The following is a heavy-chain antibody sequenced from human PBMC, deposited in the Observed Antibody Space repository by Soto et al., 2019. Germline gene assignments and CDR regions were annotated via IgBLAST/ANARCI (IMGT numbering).Heavy chain of an antibody. CDR1: DVSTSNFF. J-gene: IGHJ4*02. V-gene: IGHV4-59*08. D-gene: IGHD6-19*01. CDR3: SRGSGWLTDY. CDR2: IHSSGTT. Sequence: SETLSLTCTVSDVSTSNFFWKWFRQPPGKGLEWIGNIHSSGTTNYNPSLESRVTISLDTSMSQCSLRMNPVTAADTAVYFCSRGSGWLTDYWGQGTQVTVS.